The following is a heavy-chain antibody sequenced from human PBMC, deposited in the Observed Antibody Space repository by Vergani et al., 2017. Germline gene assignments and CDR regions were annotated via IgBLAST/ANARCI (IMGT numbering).Heavy chain of an antibody. D-gene: IGHD2-21*01. Sequence: EVQLVESGGGIVKPGGSLRLSCVASGFSFRNAWMNWVRRTPGKGLEWVGRIKSTFDRGTTDYAAAVKGRFTISRDDSKNTLFLQMNGLKTEDIGVYYCNTEPRYCGDGSCYWLRDHHYYGMDVWGQGTTVTVSS. CDR1: GFSFRNAW. J-gene: IGHJ6*02. CDR3: NTEPRYCGDGSCYWLRDHHYYGMDV. CDR2: IKSTFDRGTT. V-gene: IGHV3-15*07.